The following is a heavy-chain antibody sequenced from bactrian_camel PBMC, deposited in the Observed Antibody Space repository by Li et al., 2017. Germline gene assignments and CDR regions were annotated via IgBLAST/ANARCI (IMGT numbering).Heavy chain of an antibody. Sequence: VQLVESGGGSVQVGGSLRLSCVVSGDSISRYCMGWFRQIPDKEREGVAAIDSDGSTTYADLVKGRFTISKDNAKNTLYLQMNNLEPEDTATYYCAAHPAIDLSWWLLLHGNTYNWGQGTQVTVS. CDR3: AAHPAIDLSWWLLLHGNTYN. CDR1: GDSISRYC. J-gene: IGHJ4*01. V-gene: IGHV3S53*01. D-gene: IGHD2*01. CDR2: IDSDGST.